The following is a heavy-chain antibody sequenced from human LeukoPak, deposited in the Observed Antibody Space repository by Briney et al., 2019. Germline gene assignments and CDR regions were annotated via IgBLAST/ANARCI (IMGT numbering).Heavy chain of an antibody. D-gene: IGHD3-10*01. Sequence: PSETLSLTCTVSGYSISSGYYWGWIRPPPGKGLEWIGSIYHSGGTYYNPSLKSRVTISVDTSKNQFSLKLSSVTAADTAVYYCARGRATHYYGSGSYSYWGQGTLVTVSS. CDR2: IYHSGGT. V-gene: IGHV4-38-2*02. CDR1: GYSISSGYY. J-gene: IGHJ4*02. CDR3: ARGRATHYYGSGSYSY.